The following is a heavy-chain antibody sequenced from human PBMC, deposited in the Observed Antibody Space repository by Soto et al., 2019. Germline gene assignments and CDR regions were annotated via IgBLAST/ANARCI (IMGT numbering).Heavy chain of an antibody. V-gene: IGHV1-69*13. CDR2: IIPIFGTA. J-gene: IGHJ4*02. CDR3: ASLDSSGYLDY. Sequence: VKVSCKASGGTFSSYAISWVRQAPGQGLEWMGGIIPIFGTANYAQKFQGRVTITADESTSTAYMELSSLSSEDTAVYYCASLDSSGYLDYWGQGTLVTVSS. CDR1: GGTFSSYA. D-gene: IGHD3-22*01.